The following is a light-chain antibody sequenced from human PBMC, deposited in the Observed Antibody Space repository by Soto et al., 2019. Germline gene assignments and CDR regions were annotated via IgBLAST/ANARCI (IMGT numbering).Light chain of an antibody. J-gene: IGLJ1*01. CDR2: YVT. CDR3: SSYTTNSTYV. CDR1: SSDVGGYND. Sequence: QSALTQPASVSGSPGQSITISCTGTSSDVGGYNDVSWYQQHPGKAPKLMIYYVTNRPSWASNRFSGYKSGNTASLTISGLQAEYEADYYCSSYTTNSTYVFGTGTKLTVL. V-gene: IGLV2-14*01.